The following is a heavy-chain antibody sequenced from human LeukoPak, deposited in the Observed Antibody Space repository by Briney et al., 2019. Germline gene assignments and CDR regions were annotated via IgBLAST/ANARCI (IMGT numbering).Heavy chain of an antibody. CDR2: MNPNSGNT. CDR3: ARLLGYYDSSGYYYYYYGMDV. J-gene: IGHJ6*02. D-gene: IGHD3-22*01. Sequence: ASVKVSCEASGYTFTSYDINWVRQATGQGLEWMGWMNPNSGNTGYAQKFQGRVTMTRNTSISTAYMELSSLRSEDTAVYYCARLLGYYDSSGYYYYYYGMDVWGQGTTVTVSS. V-gene: IGHV1-8*01. CDR1: GYTFTSYD.